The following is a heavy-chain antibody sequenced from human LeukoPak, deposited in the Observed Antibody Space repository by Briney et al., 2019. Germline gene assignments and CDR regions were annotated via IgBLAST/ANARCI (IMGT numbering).Heavy chain of an antibody. V-gene: IGHV3-74*01. Sequence: GGSLRLSCAASGFTFSSYAMHWVRQAPGKGLVWVSHINSDGSWTSYADSVKGRFTISKDNAKNTVYLQMNSLRAEDTAVYYCVSFYETYWGRGTLVTVSS. CDR2: INSDGSWT. J-gene: IGHJ4*02. D-gene: IGHD2/OR15-2a*01. CDR1: GFTFSSYA. CDR3: VSFYETY.